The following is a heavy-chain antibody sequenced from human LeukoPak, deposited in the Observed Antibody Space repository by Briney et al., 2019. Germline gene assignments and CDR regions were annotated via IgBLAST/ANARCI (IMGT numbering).Heavy chain of an antibody. Sequence: PSETLSPTCTVSGGSISSYYWSWIRQPPGKGLEWIGYIYYSGSTNYNPSLKSRVTISVDTSKNQFSLKLSSVTAADTAVYYCARAPIAAGGTENFDYWGQGTLVTVSS. V-gene: IGHV4-59*01. CDR3: ARAPIAAGGTENFDY. J-gene: IGHJ4*02. D-gene: IGHD6-13*01. CDR1: GGSISSYY. CDR2: IYYSGST.